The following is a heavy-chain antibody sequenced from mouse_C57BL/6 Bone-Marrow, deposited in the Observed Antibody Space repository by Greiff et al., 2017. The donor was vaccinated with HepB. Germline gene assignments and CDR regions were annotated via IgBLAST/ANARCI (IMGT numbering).Heavy chain of an antibody. CDR3: TRDSYLYWYFDV. J-gene: IGHJ1*03. V-gene: IGHV1-5*01. D-gene: IGHD5-5*01. CDR1: GYTFTSYW. CDR2: IYPGNSDT. Sequence: EVQLQQSGTVPARPGASVKMSCKTSGYTFTSYWMHWVKQRPGQGLEWIGAIYPGNSDTSYNQKFKGKAKLTAVTSASTAYMELSSLTNEDSAVYYCTRDSYLYWYFDVWGTGTTVTVSS.